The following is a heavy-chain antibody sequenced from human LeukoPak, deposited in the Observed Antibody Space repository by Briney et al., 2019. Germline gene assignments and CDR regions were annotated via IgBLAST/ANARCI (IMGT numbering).Heavy chain of an antibody. Sequence: GGSLRLSCAASGFTFSSYEMNWVRQAPGKGLEWVSYISSSGSTIYYTDSVKGRFTISRDNAKNALYLQMNSLRAEDKAVYYCARALIGWFGELTKDGSGAFDIWGQGTMVTASS. J-gene: IGHJ3*02. CDR1: GFTFSSYE. D-gene: IGHD3-10*01. V-gene: IGHV3-48*03. CDR2: ISSSGSTI. CDR3: ARALIGWFGELTKDGSGAFDI.